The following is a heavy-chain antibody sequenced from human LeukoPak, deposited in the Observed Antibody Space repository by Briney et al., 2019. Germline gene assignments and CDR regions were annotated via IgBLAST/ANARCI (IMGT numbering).Heavy chain of an antibody. V-gene: IGHV3-48*03. Sequence: GGSLRLSWAASGFTFSSYEMNWVRQAPGKGLEWVSYISSSGSTIYYADSVKGRFTISRDNAKNSLYLQMNSLRAEDTAVYYCARLSSVSGYWGQGTLVTVSS. CDR3: ARLSSVSGY. CDR1: GFTFSSYE. CDR2: ISSSGSTI. D-gene: IGHD2-8*01. J-gene: IGHJ4*02.